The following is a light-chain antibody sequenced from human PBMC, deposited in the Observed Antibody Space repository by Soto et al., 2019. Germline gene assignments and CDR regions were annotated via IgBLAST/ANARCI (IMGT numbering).Light chain of an antibody. J-gene: IGKJ1*01. Sequence: EIVLTQSPATLSLSPGERATLSCRASQSVSTYLAWYQQKPGQAPRLLIYDASKRATGIPARFSGSGSGTDFTLTIISLEPEDFGVYYCQQRSNWPPTWTFGQGTKVDIK. CDR1: QSVSTY. V-gene: IGKV3-11*01. CDR3: QQRSNWPPTWT. CDR2: DAS.